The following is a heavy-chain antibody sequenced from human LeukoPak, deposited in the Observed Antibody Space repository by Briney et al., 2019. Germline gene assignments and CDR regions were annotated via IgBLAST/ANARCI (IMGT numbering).Heavy chain of an antibody. Sequence: GESLKISCAASGFTFSSYSMNWVRQAPGKGLEWVSSISSSSSYIYYADSVKGRFTISRDNAKNSLYLQMNSLRAEDTAVYYCARDKVGTTGYWGQGTLVTVSS. CDR1: GFTFSSYS. J-gene: IGHJ4*02. D-gene: IGHD1-1*01. V-gene: IGHV3-21*01. CDR3: ARDKVGTTGY. CDR2: ISSSSSYI.